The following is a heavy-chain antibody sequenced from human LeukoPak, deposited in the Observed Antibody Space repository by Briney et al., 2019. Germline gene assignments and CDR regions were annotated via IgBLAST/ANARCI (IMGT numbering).Heavy chain of an antibody. J-gene: IGHJ4*02. Sequence: GGSLRLSCAASGFTFSSYAMSWVRQAPGKGLEWVSAISGGGVNTYYADSVKGRFTISRDNSKNTLSLQRNSLRAEDTAVYYCAKTGRRPAAGTGSFFDYWGQGTLVTVSS. D-gene: IGHD6-13*01. CDR2: ISGGGVNT. CDR1: GFTFSSYA. V-gene: IGHV3-23*01. CDR3: AKTGRRPAAGTGSFFDY.